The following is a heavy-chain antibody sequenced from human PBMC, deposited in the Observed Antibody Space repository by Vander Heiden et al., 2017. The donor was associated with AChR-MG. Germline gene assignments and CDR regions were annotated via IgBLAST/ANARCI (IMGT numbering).Heavy chain of an antibody. CDR3: ARDQPVAGTRGFDYYYGMDV. D-gene: IGHD6-19*01. J-gene: IGHJ6*02. V-gene: IGHV1-69*01. Sequence: QVQLVQSGAEVKKPGSSVKVSCKASGGTFSSYAISWVRQAPGQGLEWMGGIIPIFGTANYAQKFQGRVTITADESTSTAYMELSSLRSEDTAVYYCARDQPVAGTRGFDYYYGMDVWGQGTTVTVSS. CDR2: IIPIFGTA. CDR1: GGTFSSYA.